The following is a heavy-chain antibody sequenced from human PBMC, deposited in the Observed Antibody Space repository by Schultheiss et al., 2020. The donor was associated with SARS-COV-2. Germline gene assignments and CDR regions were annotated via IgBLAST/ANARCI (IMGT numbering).Heavy chain of an antibody. Sequence: SQTLSLTCTVSGGSISSYYWSWIRQPPGKGLEWIGYIYYSGSTYYNPSLKSRVTISVDTSKNQFSLKLSSVTAADTAVYYCARHDSPKGYYYYGMDVWGQGTTVTVSS. D-gene: IGHD4-11*01. CDR1: GGSISSYY. CDR2: IYYSGST. CDR3: ARHDSPKGYYYYGMDV. J-gene: IGHJ6*02. V-gene: IGHV4-59*08.